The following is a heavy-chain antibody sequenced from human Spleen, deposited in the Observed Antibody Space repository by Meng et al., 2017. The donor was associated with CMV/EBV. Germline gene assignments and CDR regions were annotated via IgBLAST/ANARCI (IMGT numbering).Heavy chain of an antibody. Sequence: GESLKISCAASGFTFSSYSMNWVRQAPGKGLEWVSSISSSSSYIYYADSVKGRFTISRDNAKNSLYLQMNSLRAEDTAVYYCAKDGMTIPYYYYGMDVWGQGTTVTVSS. J-gene: IGHJ6*02. CDR3: AKDGMTIPYYYYGMDV. CDR2: ISSSSSYI. V-gene: IGHV3-21*01. CDR1: GFTFSSYS. D-gene: IGHD3-10*01.